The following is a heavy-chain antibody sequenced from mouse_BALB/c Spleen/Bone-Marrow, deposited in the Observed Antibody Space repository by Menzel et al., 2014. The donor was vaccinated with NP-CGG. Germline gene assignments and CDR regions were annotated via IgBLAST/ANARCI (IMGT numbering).Heavy chain of an antibody. CDR3: ASYVYGYYFDY. Sequence: VQLQQSGAELVKPGASVKLSCTASGFNIKDTYMHWVKQRPEQGLVWIGRIDPANGNTKYDPKFQGKASITADTSSNTAYLQLSSLTSEDTAVYYCASYVYGYYFDYWGQGTTLTVSS. V-gene: IGHV14-3*02. J-gene: IGHJ2*01. CDR1: GFNIKDTY. D-gene: IGHD2-2*01. CDR2: IDPANGNT.